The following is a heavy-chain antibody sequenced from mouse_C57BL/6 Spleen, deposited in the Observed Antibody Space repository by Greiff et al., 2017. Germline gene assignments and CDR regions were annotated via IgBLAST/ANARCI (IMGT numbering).Heavy chain of an antibody. CDR3: AAYGYDAGQFAY. Sequence: QVHVKQSGPGLVQPSQSLSITCTVSGFSLTSYGVHWVRQSPGKGLEWLGVIWSGGSTDYNAAFISRLSISKDNSKSQVFFKMNSLQADDTAIYYCAAYGYDAGQFAYWGQGTLVTVSA. CDR2: IWSGGST. CDR1: GFSLTSYG. J-gene: IGHJ3*01. V-gene: IGHV2-2*01. D-gene: IGHD2-2*01.